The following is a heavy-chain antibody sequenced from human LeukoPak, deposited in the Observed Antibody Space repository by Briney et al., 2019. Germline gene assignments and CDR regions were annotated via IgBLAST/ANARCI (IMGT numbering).Heavy chain of an antibody. CDR3: ATSYGSGSYYNILPDY. J-gene: IGHJ4*02. D-gene: IGHD3-10*01. CDR2: IYYSGST. Sequence: PSETLSLTCTVSGGSISSSSYYWGWIRQPPGKGLEWIGSIYYSGSTYYNPSLKSRVTISVHTSKNQFSLKLSSVTAADTAVYYCATSYGSGSYYNILPDYWGQGTLVTVSS. V-gene: IGHV4-39*01. CDR1: GGSISSSSYY.